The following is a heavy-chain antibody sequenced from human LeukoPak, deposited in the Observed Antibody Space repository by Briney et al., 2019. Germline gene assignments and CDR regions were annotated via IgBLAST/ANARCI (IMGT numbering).Heavy chain of an antibody. CDR3: ARGNGIAAAGTSQTFDY. CDR2: ISYDGSNK. CDR1: GFTFSSYA. J-gene: IGHJ4*02. Sequence: GGSLRLSCAASGFTFSSYAMHWVRQAPGKGLEWVAVISYDGSNKYYADSVKGRFTISRDNSKNTLYLQMNSLRAEDTAVYYCARGNGIAAAGTSQTFDYWGQGTLVTVSS. D-gene: IGHD6-13*01. V-gene: IGHV3-30*04.